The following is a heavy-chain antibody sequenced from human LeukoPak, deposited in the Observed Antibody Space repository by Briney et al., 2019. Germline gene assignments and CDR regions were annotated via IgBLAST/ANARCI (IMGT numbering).Heavy chain of an antibody. Sequence: SETLSLACSVSAGSISIQYCNWVRQPPGKGLEWIGYIYYSGSTNYNPSLKSRVTISVDTSKNQCSLKLSSVTAADTAVYYCARQGNDFSSFDIWGQGTMVTVSS. CDR3: ARQGNDFSSFDI. D-gene: IGHD3-3*01. V-gene: IGHV4-59*08. J-gene: IGHJ3*02. CDR1: AGSISIQY. CDR2: IYYSGST.